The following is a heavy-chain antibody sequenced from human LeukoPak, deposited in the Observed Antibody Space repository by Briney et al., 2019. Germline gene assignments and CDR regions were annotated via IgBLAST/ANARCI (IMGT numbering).Heavy chain of an antibody. CDR3: ARDLPSAVAGYYYYYGMDV. Sequence: ASVKVSCKASGYTFTGYYMHWVRQAPGQGLEWMGWINPNSGGTNYAQKFQGRVTMTRDTSISTAYMELSSLRSEDTAVYYCARDLPSAVAGYYYYYGMDVWGQGTTVTVSS. CDR1: GYTFTGYY. V-gene: IGHV1-2*02. CDR2: INPNSGGT. J-gene: IGHJ6*02. D-gene: IGHD6-19*01.